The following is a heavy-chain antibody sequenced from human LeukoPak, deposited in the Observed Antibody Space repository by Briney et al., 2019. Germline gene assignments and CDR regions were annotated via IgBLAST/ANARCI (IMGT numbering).Heavy chain of an antibody. CDR1: GYTFTNYY. J-gene: IGHJ3*02. V-gene: IGHV1-2*04. CDR3: ARAYRRAYDDAFDI. Sequence: ASVKVSCRASGYTFTNYYIHWVRQAPGQGLEWMGWINPHSGGTSYAQRFQGWVTMTRDTSINTAYMELNRMSSDDTAVYYCARAYRRAYDDAFDIWGQGTMVTVSS. CDR2: INPHSGGT. D-gene: IGHD2-21*01.